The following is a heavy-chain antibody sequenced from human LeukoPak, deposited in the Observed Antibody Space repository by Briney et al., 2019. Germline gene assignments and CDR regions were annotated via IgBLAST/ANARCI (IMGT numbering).Heavy chain of an antibody. D-gene: IGHD2-21*02. J-gene: IGHJ5*02. CDR1: GYTASESY. CDR2: FDPESGKT. Sequence: ASVKVPCKISGYTASESYIHWLRQAPGKGLEWMGGFDPESGKTLYAQKLQGRVRMTEDTSADTGYMELSSLRSEDTAVYYCTIRKGDPMRGHWFDPWGQGTLVTVPS. V-gene: IGHV1-24*01. CDR3: TIRKGDPMRGHWFDP.